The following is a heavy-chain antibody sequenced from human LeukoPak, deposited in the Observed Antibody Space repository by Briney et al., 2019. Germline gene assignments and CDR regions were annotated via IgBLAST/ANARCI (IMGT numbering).Heavy chain of an antibody. V-gene: IGHV4-4*07. CDR1: GGSISSYY. Sequence: SETLSLTCTVSGGSISSYYWSRIRQPAGKGLEWIGRMYTSGSTNHNPSLKSRVTMSVDTSKNQFSLKLSSVTAADTAVYYCARVLRNWYFDLWGRGTLVTVSS. CDR3: ARVLRNWYFDL. CDR2: MYTSGST. D-gene: IGHD3-16*01. J-gene: IGHJ2*01.